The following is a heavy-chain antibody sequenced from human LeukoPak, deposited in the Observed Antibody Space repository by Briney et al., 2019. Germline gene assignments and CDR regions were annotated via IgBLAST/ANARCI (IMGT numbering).Heavy chain of an antibody. D-gene: IGHD4-17*01. V-gene: IGHV4-34*01. CDR2: INHSGST. CDR3: ARLGDYPYSYYYYMDV. J-gene: IGHJ6*03. Sequence: PGGSLRLSCAASGFTFSSYSMSWVRQPPGKGLEWMGEINHSGSTNYNPSLKSRVTISVDTSKNQFSLKLSSVTAADTAVYYCARLGDYPYSYYYYMDVWGKGTTVTVSS. CDR1: GFTFSSYS.